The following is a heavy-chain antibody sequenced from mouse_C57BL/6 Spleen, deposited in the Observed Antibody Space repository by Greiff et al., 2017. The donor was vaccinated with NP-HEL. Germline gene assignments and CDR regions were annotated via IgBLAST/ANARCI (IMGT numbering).Heavy chain of an antibody. Sequence: QVQLQQPGAELVKPGASVKMSCKASGYTFTSYWITWVKQRPGQGLEWIGDIYPGSGSTNYNEKFKSKATLTVDTSSSTAYMQLSSLTSEDSAVYYCARDTAFKSNLYYFDYWGQGTTLTVSS. CDR1: GYTFTSYW. J-gene: IGHJ2*01. V-gene: IGHV1-55*01. D-gene: IGHD1-2*01. CDR3: ARDTAFKSNLYYFDY. CDR2: IYPGSGST.